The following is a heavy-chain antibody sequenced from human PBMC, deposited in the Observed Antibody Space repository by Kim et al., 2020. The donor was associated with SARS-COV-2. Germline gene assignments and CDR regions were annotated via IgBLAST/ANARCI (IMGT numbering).Heavy chain of an antibody. CDR2: INPSGGST. CDR3: AREETVVTSRVVAFDI. Sequence: ASVKVSCKASGYTFTSYYMHWVRQAPGQGLEWMGIINPSGGSTSYAQKFQGRVTMTRDTSTSTVYMELSSLRSEDTAVYYCAREETVVTSRVVAFDIWGQGTSVTGST. J-gene: IGHJ3*02. V-gene: IGHV1-46*01. D-gene: IGHD2-15*01. CDR1: GYTFTSYY.